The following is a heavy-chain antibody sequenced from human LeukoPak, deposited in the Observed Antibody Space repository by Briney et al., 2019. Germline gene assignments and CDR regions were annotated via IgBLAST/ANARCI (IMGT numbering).Heavy chain of an antibody. CDR1: GASISNYY. Sequence: SETLSLTCTVSGASISNYYGSCIRQPAGKGLEWLRRLYTSATTIYHPALKSRGTLSLGTSNNQIFLKLTPVTAADTAVYYCARVYVPQDLVHAFDIWGQGTMVTVSS. J-gene: IGHJ3*02. V-gene: IGHV4-4*07. CDR2: LYTSATT. CDR3: ARVYVPQDLVHAFDI. D-gene: IGHD3-10*02.